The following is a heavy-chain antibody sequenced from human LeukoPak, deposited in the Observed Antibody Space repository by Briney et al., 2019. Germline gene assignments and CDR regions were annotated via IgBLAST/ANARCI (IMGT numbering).Heavy chain of an antibody. Sequence: PGKSLRLSCAASGFTFSSYGMHWVRQAPGKGLEWVAVIWYDGSNKYYADSVKGRFTTSRDNSENTLYLQMNSLRAEDTAVYYCAVDTAMALDYWGQGTLVTVSS. CDR1: GFTFSSYG. V-gene: IGHV3-33*01. CDR3: AVDTAMALDY. CDR2: IWYDGSNK. D-gene: IGHD5-18*01. J-gene: IGHJ4*02.